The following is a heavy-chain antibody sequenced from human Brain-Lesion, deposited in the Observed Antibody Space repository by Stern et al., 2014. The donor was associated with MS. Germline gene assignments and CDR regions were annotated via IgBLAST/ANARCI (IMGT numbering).Heavy chain of an antibody. Sequence: EVQLVQSGGGLVKPGGSLRLSCAASGFTFSSYTMNWVRQAPGKGLEWVSSINRGSDFIYYVASMKGRFTISRDNAKNSLYLQMNSLRAEDTALYYCARVETPLADFYYYYGMDVWGQGTTVTVSS. J-gene: IGHJ6*02. CDR3: ARVETPLADFYYYYGMDV. CDR1: GFTFSSYT. CDR2: INRGSDFI. V-gene: IGHV3-21*01. D-gene: IGHD5-18*01.